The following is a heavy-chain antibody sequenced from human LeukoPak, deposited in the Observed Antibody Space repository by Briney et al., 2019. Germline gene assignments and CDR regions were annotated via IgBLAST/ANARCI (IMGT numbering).Heavy chain of an antibody. CDR1: GFSFSSSS. J-gene: IGHJ4*02. Sequence: GRSLRPSCAAAGFSFSSSSMHWVRQAAGKLLEYVSTITNNGGYNYYANSVKGRSTTTRDNSKNTLYLQMGSLTTEDTAVYYCAGASPDGFYDYWGQGTLVTVSS. CDR2: ITNNGGYN. CDR3: AGASPDGFYDY. D-gene: IGHD3-22*01. V-gene: IGHV3-64*01.